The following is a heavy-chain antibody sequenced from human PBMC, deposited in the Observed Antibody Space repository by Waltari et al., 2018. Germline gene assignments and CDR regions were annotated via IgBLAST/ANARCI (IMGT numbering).Heavy chain of an antibody. CDR1: GYTFTGYY. Sequence: QVQVVQSGAEVKKPGASVKVSCKTSGYTFTGYYIHWVRQAPGQGLAWMGWINPDTGGKNYGQKLQGRVSMTRDTSISTAYMELSSLKSDDTAIYYCTRWTFAMGFDPWGQGTLVTVSS. CDR2: INPDTGGK. J-gene: IGHJ5*02. V-gene: IGHV1-2*02. CDR3: TRWTFAMGFDP.